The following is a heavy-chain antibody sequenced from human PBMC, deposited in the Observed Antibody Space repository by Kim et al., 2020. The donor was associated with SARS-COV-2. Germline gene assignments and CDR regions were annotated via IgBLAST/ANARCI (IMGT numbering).Heavy chain of an antibody. J-gene: IGHJ5*02. D-gene: IGHD4-4*01. CDR3: ARMVLDYSNYACLFDP. Sequence: SETLSLTCTVSGGSSISSYYWSWIRQPPGKGLEWIGYIYYSVSTNYNPSLKSRVTISVDTSKNQFSLKLSSVTAADTAVDYCARMVLDYSNYACLFDPWG. V-gene: IGHV4-59*01. CDR1: GGSSISSYY. CDR2: IYYSVST.